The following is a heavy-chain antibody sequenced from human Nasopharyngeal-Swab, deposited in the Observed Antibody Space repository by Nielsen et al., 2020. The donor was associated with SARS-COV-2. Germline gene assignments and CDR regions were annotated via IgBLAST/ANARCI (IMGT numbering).Heavy chain of an antibody. CDR3: ASFGAYCGGDCSYYFDY. CDR2: ISHSGST. Sequence: SETLPLTCAVYGGFFSGYYWSWIRQPPGKGLEWIGEISHSGSTNYNPSLKSRVTISVDTSKNQFSLKLSSVTAADTAVYYCASFGAYCGGDCSYYFDYWGQGTLVTVSS. CDR1: GGFFSGYY. V-gene: IGHV4-34*01. J-gene: IGHJ4*02. D-gene: IGHD2-21*02.